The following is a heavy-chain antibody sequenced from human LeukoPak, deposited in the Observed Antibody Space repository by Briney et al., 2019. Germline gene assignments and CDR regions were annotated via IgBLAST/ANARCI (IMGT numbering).Heavy chain of an antibody. D-gene: IGHD1-26*01. CDR1: GFIFSNYD. Sequence: GGSLRLSCAASGFIFSNYDMNWVRQAPGKGLEWISYISSSNTTVYYADSVKGRFTISRDNAKNSLYLQMNSLRVEDTALYYCARKGLGGELGGFDSWGQGTLVTVSS. CDR3: ARKGLGGELGGFDS. V-gene: IGHV3-48*01. CDR2: ISSSNTTV. J-gene: IGHJ4*02.